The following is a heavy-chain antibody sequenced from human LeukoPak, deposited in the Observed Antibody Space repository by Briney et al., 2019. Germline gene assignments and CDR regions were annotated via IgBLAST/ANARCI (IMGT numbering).Heavy chain of an antibody. CDR2: IDWDDDK. Sequence: ESGPSLVKPTQPLTLTCTFSGFSLSTSGMCVSWIRQPPGKALDWLARIDWDDDKYYSTSLKTRLTISKDTSKNQVVLTMTNMDPVDTATYYCARINMITFGGVIIDYWGQGTLVTVSS. D-gene: IGHD3-16*02. CDR1: GFSLSTSGMC. J-gene: IGHJ4*02. V-gene: IGHV2-70*11. CDR3: ARINMITFGGVIIDY.